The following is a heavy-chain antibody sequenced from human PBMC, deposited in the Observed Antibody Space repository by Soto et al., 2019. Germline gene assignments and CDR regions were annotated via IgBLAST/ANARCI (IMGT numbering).Heavy chain of an antibody. CDR1: GGPISSSSYY. V-gene: IGHV4-39*01. CDR3: ARPSVAPGIGARPDPYSVDY. J-gene: IGHJ4*02. CDR2: IYYSGIT. Sequence: QLQLQESGPGLVKPSETLSLTCTVSGGPISSSSYYWGWIRQPPGKWLEWIGCIYYSGITYYNPSLKSRVTISVDTPNTPFSRKLSDAPAADTAVYDSARPSVAPGIGARPDPYSVDYWGQGTLVPVSS. D-gene: IGHD6-6*01.